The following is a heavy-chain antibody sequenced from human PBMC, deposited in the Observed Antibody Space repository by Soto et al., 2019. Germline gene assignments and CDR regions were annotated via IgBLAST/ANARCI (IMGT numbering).Heavy chain of an antibody. Sequence: SETLSLTCTVSGGSISSYYWSRIRQPPGKGLEWIGYIYYSGSTNYNPSLKSRVTISVDTSKNQFSLKLSSVTAADTAVYYCAREGSSWYAPDYWGQGTLVTVSS. D-gene: IGHD6-13*01. J-gene: IGHJ4*02. CDR1: GGSISSYY. CDR2: IYYSGST. CDR3: AREGSSWYAPDY. V-gene: IGHV4-59*01.